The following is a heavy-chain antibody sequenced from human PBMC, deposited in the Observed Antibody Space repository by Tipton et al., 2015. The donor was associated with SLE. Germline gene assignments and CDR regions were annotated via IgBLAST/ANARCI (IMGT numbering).Heavy chain of an antibody. Sequence: TLSLTCSVSGGSISFCSYYWSWLRQPPGKGLEWIGRIYSSGSTNSKSSLQSRVTIYLDTSNNQFSLRLHSVTVADTAVYYCARPLLRPYGSGKSYHGGFEFWGQGVLVTVSS. CDR1: GGSISFCSYY. D-gene: IGHD3-10*01. CDR3: ARPLLRPYGSGKSYHGGFEF. CDR2: IYSSGST. J-gene: IGHJ4*02. V-gene: IGHV4-61*02.